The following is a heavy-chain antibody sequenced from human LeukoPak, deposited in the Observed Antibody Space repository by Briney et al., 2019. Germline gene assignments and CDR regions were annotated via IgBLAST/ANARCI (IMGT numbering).Heavy chain of an antibody. D-gene: IGHD4-23*01. Sequence: PGRSLTLSCAASGFTFSSYAIHWVRQAPGKGPEWVAVISSDESNKDYANSVKGRFTIARDNSQNTLFVQMNSLRVEDTAVYYCVLGHYGGLFDNWGQGALVTVSS. CDR3: VLGHYGGLFDN. V-gene: IGHV3-30-3*01. CDR1: GFTFSSYA. CDR2: ISSDESNK. J-gene: IGHJ4*02.